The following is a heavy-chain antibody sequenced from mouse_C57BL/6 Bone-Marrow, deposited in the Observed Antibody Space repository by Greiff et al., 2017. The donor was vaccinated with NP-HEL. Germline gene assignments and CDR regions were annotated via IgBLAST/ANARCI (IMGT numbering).Heavy chain of an antibody. CDR2: IHPTSGST. V-gene: IGHV1-64*01. CDR3: ASNADFDY. CDR1: GYTFTSYW. Sequence: QVKLQQPGAELVKPGASVKLSCKASGYTFTSYWMHWVKQRPGQGLEWIGMIHPTSGSTNYNEKFKSKATLTVDKSSSTAYMQPSSLTSEDSAVYYCASNADFDYWGQGTTLTVSS. J-gene: IGHJ2*01.